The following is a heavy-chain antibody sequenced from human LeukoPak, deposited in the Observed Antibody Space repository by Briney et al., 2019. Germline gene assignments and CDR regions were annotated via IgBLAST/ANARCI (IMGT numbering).Heavy chain of an antibody. CDR2: IYPGDSDT. CDR3: ERPQSLASYYAFSI. D-gene: IGHD3-10*01. J-gene: IGHJ3*02. V-gene: IGHV5-51*01. CDR1: GYSFNSYW. Sequence: GESLKISCKGSGYSFNSYWIGWVRQMPGKGLEWMGIIYPGDSDTRYSPSFQGQVTISADKSISPAYLQWSSLKASDTAMYYCERPQSLASYYAFSIWGQRAIVTVSS.